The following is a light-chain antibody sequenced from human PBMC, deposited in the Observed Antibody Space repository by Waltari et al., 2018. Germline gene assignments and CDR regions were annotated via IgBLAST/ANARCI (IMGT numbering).Light chain of an antibody. CDR3: QQSHSLPYS. CDR2: AAS. Sequence: GDRVAITCRASQTVNVYLNWYQQKPGTAPRLLIYAASTLQRVVPSRFSGARSGTDFTLTISGLQPEDSAVYFCQQSHSLPYSFGQGTIVEIE. J-gene: IGKJ2*03. CDR1: QTVNVY. V-gene: IGKV1-39*01.